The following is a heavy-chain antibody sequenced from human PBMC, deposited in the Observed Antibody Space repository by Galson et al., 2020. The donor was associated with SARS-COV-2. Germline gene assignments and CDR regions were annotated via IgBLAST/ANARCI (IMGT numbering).Heavy chain of an antibody. Sequence: ASVKVSCKASGYTFTSYGISWVRQAPGQGLEWMGWISAYNGNTKYAQKLQGRVTMTTDTSTSTAYMELRSLRSDDTAVYYCARGSRGYYDSSGYFGRDIDYWGQGTLVTVSS. CDR2: ISAYNGNT. CDR1: GYTFTSYG. CDR3: ARGSRGYYDSSGYFGRDIDY. J-gene: IGHJ4*02. D-gene: IGHD3-22*01. V-gene: IGHV1-18*01.